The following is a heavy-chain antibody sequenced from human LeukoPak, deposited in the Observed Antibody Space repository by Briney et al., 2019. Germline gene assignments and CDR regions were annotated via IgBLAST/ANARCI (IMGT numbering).Heavy chain of an antibody. CDR3: AKDPPSYCSSTSCHAQFDY. CDR1: GFTFSSYA. Sequence: GGSLRLSCAASGFTFSSYAMHWVRQAPGKGLEWVAVISYDGSNKYYADSVKGRFTISRDNSKNTLYLQMNSLRAEDTAVYYCAKDPPSYCSSTSCHAQFDYWGQGTLVTVSS. J-gene: IGHJ4*02. D-gene: IGHD2-2*01. V-gene: IGHV3-30-3*01. CDR2: ISYDGSNK.